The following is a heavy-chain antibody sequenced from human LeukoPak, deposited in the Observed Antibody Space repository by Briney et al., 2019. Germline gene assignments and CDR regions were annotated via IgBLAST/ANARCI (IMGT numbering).Heavy chain of an antibody. CDR3: ASLEGYSSSWYTQDYFDY. CDR1: GGTFSSYA. D-gene: IGHD6-13*01. Sequence: GASVNVSCKASGGTFSSYAISWVRQAPGQGLEWMGGIIPIFGTANYAQKFQGRVTITADESTSTAYMELSSLRSEDTAVYYCASLEGYSSSWYTQDYFDYWGQGTLVTVSS. V-gene: IGHV1-69*13. CDR2: IIPIFGTA. J-gene: IGHJ4*02.